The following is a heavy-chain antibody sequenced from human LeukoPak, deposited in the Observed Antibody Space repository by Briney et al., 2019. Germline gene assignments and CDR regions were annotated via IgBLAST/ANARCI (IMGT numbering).Heavy chain of an antibody. V-gene: IGHV4-59*01. CDR1: VGSLSSYY. Sequence: PSETLSLTRSVSVGSLSSYYWSWIRPPPGKGLEWIGYIYYSGNTKYNPSLKSRVTISVDTSKNQFSLRVSSVTAADTAVYYCARDYGGKFDYWGQGTLVTVSS. CDR3: ARDYGGKFDY. D-gene: IGHD4-23*01. J-gene: IGHJ4*02. CDR2: IYYSGNT.